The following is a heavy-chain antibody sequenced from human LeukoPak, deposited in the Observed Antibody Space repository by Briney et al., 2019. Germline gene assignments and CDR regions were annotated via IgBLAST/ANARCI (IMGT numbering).Heavy chain of an antibody. D-gene: IGHD6-19*01. Sequence: ASVKVSCKASGYTFTNYAMHWVRQAPGQRLEWMGWINAGNGNTKYSQKFQGRVTITRDTSASTAYMELSSLRSEDTAVYYCARGPRYSSGWFRVSGWFDPWGQGTLVTVSS. J-gene: IGHJ5*02. CDR1: GYTFTNYA. CDR3: ARGPRYSSGWFRVSGWFDP. V-gene: IGHV1-3*01. CDR2: INAGNGNT.